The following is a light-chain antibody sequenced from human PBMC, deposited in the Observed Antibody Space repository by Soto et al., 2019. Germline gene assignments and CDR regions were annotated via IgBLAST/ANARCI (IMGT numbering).Light chain of an antibody. CDR1: QGLGTW. V-gene: IGKV1-5*01. CDR3: QQYNSYSWT. Sequence: DIQMTQSPSTLSASVGDRVTISCRASQGLGTWLAWYQQKPGEAPKLLIYDASSLESGVPSRFSGSGSGTEFTLTISSLQPDDFATYYCQQYNSYSWTFGQGTKVEIK. J-gene: IGKJ1*01. CDR2: DAS.